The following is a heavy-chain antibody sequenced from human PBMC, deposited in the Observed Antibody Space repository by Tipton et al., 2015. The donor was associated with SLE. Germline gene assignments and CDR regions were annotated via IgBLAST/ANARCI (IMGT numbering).Heavy chain of an antibody. CDR3: ADLWFTRKWFDP. V-gene: IGHV3-23*01. CDR1: GFTFSSYT. J-gene: IGHJ5*02. D-gene: IGHD3-10*01. CDR2: ISGSGSGT. Sequence: SLRLSCTASGFTFSSYTMTWVRQAPGKGLEWVSTISGSGSGTFYADSVKGRFTFSRDNVNNTLYLQMNSLRVEDTAIYYCADLWFTRKWFDPWGQGTLVTVSS.